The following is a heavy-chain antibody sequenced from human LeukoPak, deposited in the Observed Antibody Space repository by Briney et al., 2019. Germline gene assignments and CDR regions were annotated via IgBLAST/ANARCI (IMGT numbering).Heavy chain of an antibody. D-gene: IGHD2-15*01. CDR1: GFNLRSYS. CDR2: ISPSSSYI. Sequence: PGGSLRLSCAASGFNLRSYSMNWVRQAPGKGLEWVSSISPSSSYIYYADSVKGRLTISRDNAKDSLYLQMNSLRAEDTAVYFCARDYCSGGSCYYMDVWGKGTTVTVSS. CDR3: ARDYCSGGSCYYMDV. J-gene: IGHJ6*03. V-gene: IGHV3-21*01.